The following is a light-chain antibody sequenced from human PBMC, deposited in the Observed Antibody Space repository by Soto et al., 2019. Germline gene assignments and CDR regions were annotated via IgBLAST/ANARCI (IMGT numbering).Light chain of an antibody. CDR2: AAS. J-gene: IGKJ1*01. CDR1: QSISSF. V-gene: IGKV1-5*01. Sequence: DIQMTQSPSTLSASVGDRVTITCRASQSISSFLAWYQQKPGKAPKLLIYAASSLESGVPSRFSGSGSGTEFTLTISSLQPEDFATYYCQQYNIYWTFGQGTKVDIK. CDR3: QQYNIYWT.